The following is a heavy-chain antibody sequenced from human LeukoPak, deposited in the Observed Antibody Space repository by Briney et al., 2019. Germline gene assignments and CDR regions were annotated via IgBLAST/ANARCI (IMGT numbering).Heavy chain of an antibody. CDR1: GGSISSGGYY. CDR2: IYYSGST. V-gene: IGHV4-31*03. CDR3: ASSVYDSSGYYFDY. Sequence: SETLSLTCTVSGGSISSGGYYWSWLRQHPGQGLEWIGYIYYSGSTYYNPSLKSRVTISVDTSKNQFSLKLSSVTAADTAVYYCASSVYDSSGYYFDYWGQGTLVTVSS. J-gene: IGHJ4*02. D-gene: IGHD3-22*01.